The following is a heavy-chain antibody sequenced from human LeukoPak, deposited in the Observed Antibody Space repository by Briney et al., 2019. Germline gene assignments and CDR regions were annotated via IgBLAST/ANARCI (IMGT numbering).Heavy chain of an antibody. J-gene: IGHJ6*03. D-gene: IGHD1-14*01. CDR3: ARSLPSLGNYYYYMDV. V-gene: IGHV1-2*02. CDR2: INPNSGGT. CDR1: GYTFTDYY. Sequence: ASVKVSCKASGYTFTDYYMHWVRQAPGQGLEWMGWINPNSGGTKYEQKFQGRVTMTRDTSISTAYMELSRLRSDDTAVYYCARSLPSLGNYYYYMDVWGKGTTVTVSS.